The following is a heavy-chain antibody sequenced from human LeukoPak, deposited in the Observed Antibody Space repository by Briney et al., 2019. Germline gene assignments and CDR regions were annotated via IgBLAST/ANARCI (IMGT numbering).Heavy chain of an antibody. CDR3: ARGSSGYYYHWFDP. D-gene: IGHD3-22*01. J-gene: IGHJ5*02. V-gene: IGHV3-74*01. Sequence: VGSLRLSCAASGFAFSSYWMHWVRQAPGRGLVWVSRINSDGTTTTYADSVKGRFTISRDNAKNTLYLRMNSLRAEDTAVYYCARGSSGYYYHWFDPWGQEPVDTVSS. CDR1: GFAFSSYW. CDR2: INSDGTTT.